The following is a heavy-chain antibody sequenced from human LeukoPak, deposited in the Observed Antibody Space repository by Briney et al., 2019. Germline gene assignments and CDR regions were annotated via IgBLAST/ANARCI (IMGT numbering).Heavy chain of an antibody. D-gene: IGHD5-18*01. CDR2: IYSGGTT. Sequence: GGSLSLSCAASGFTVSTNCMTWVRQAPGKGLEWVSTIYSGGTTYYADSVMGRFTISRHNSRNTLYLQMNSLRAEDTAVYYCARVDTVMAYYFDLWGQGTLVTVSS. CDR1: GFTVSTNC. CDR3: ARVDTVMAYYFDL. J-gene: IGHJ4*02. V-gene: IGHV3-53*04.